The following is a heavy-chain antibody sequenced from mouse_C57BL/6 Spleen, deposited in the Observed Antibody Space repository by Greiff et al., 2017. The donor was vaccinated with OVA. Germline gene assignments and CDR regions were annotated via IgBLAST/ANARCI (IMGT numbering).Heavy chain of an antibody. V-gene: IGHV1-81*01. Sequence: QVHVKQSGAELARPGASVKLSCKASGYTFTSYGISWVKQRTGQGLEWIGEIYPRSGNTYYNEKFKGKATLTADKSASTAYMELRSLTSEDCAVYVCARPTTVVPYYFDYWGQGTTLTVSS. J-gene: IGHJ2*01. CDR3: ARPTTVVPYYFDY. CDR1: GYTFTSYG. CDR2: IYPRSGNT. D-gene: IGHD1-1*01.